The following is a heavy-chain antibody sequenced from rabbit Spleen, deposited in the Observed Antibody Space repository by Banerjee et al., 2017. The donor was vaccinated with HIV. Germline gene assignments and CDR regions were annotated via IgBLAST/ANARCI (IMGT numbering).Heavy chain of an antibody. CDR1: GFSFSNKAV. Sequence: EQLVESGGGLVKPEGSLKLSCTASGFSFSNKAVMCWVRQPPGKGLEWIGCIYPGSSGTTYYASWAKGRFTISKTSSTTVTLQMTSLTAADTATYFCARDLTGVIGWNFGWWGPGTLVTVS. CDR2: IYPGSSGTT. V-gene: IGHV1S45*01. CDR3: ARDLTGVIGWNFGW. J-gene: IGHJ4*01. D-gene: IGHD1-1*01.